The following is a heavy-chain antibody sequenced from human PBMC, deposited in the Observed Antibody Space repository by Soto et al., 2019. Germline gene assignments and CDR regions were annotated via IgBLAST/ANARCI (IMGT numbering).Heavy chain of an antibody. CDR3: IIAGGWGRGSRNYYYYGMDV. Sequence: PSETLSLTCTVSGGSISSSSYYWGWIRQPPGKGLEWIGSIYYSGSTYYNPSLKSRVTISVDTSKNQFSLKLSPVTAADTAVYYCIIAGGWGRGSRNYYYYGMDVWGQGTTVTVSS. V-gene: IGHV4-39*01. J-gene: IGHJ6*02. CDR2: IYYSGST. CDR1: GGSISSSSYY. D-gene: IGHD6-19*01.